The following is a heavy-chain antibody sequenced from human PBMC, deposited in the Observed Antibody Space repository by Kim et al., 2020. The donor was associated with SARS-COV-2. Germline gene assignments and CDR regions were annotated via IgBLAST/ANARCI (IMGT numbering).Heavy chain of an antibody. Sequence: AQKFQGRVTMTRDTSTSTVYMELSSLRSEDTAVYYCARDTPPGDSSFDPWGQGTLVTVSS. CDR3: ARDTPPGDSSFDP. V-gene: IGHV1-46*01. J-gene: IGHJ5*02. D-gene: IGHD2-15*01.